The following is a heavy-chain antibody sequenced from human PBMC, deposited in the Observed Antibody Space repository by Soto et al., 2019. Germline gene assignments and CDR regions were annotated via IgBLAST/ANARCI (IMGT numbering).Heavy chain of an antibody. Sequence: QVQLVESGGGLVKPGGSLRLSCAASGFTFSDYYMSWIRQAPGKGLEWVSYISSSGSTIYYADSVKGRFTISRDNAKNSLQLQMNSMRAEDAAVYYCARGGAYWNSAPAYYYYYYMDVWGKGTTVTVSS. V-gene: IGHV3-11*01. CDR3: ARGGAYWNSAPAYYYYYYMDV. D-gene: IGHD1-7*01. CDR1: GFTFSDYY. CDR2: ISSSGSTI. J-gene: IGHJ6*03.